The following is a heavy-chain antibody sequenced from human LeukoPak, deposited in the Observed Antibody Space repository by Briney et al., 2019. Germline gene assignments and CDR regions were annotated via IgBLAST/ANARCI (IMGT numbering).Heavy chain of an antibody. CDR2: INPDDSAK. Sequence: GGSLRLSCAASGFTFDNSWMNWVRQAPGKGLEWVASINPDDSAKYYVDSVKGRFTISRDNAKNSLYLQMNNLRAEDTAVYYCAKDHISGWSYQHWGQGTLVTVSS. V-gene: IGHV3-7*03. CDR3: AKDHISGWSYQH. CDR1: GFTFDNSW. J-gene: IGHJ1*01. D-gene: IGHD6-19*01.